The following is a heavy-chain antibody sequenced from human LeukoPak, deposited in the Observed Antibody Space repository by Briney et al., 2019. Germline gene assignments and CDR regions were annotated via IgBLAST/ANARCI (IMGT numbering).Heavy chain of an antibody. V-gene: IGHV5-51*01. CDR2: IYPGDSDT. CDR3: ARAAADTINSFDY. J-gene: IGHJ4*02. Sequence: GGSLKISCKGSGFSFTSYWIGWVRQVPGKGLEYMGIIYPGDSDTRYSPSFQGQVTISADRSISTAYLQWSSLKASDTAIYYCARAAADTINSFDYWGQGTLVTVSS. CDR1: GFSFTSYW. D-gene: IGHD6-13*01.